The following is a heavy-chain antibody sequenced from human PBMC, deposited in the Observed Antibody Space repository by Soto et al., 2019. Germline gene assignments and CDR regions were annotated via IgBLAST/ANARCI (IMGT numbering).Heavy chain of an antibody. J-gene: IGHJ6*02. CDR3: AREPSEVAPYYYYYGMDV. Sequence: SETLSLTCAVYGGSISSGGYYWSWIRQHPGKGLEWIGYIYYSGSTYYNPSLKSRVTISVDTSKNQFSLKLSSVTAADTAVYYCAREPSEVAPYYYYYGMDVWGQGTTVNVS. CDR2: IYYSGST. D-gene: IGHD5-12*01. V-gene: IGHV4-31*11. CDR1: GGSISSGGYY.